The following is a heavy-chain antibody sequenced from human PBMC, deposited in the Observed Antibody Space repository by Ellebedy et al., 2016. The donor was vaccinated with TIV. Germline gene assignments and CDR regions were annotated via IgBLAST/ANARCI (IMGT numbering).Heavy chain of an antibody. J-gene: IGHJ4*02. D-gene: IGHD1-1*01. Sequence: SLKISCAVPGFSCDDYAMHWVRQAPGKGLEWVSGISWNSGSIGYEASVKRRFTLSRDNARKSLNLHMNSLRAEDTALYYCAKGSTIALLTCVDYWGQGTLVTVSS. CDR3: AKGSTIALLTCVDY. CDR1: GFSCDDYA. V-gene: IGHV3-9*01. CDR2: ISWNSGSI.